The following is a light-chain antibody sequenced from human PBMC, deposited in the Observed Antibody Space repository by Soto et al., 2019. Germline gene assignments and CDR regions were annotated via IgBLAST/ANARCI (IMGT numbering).Light chain of an antibody. CDR3: QQSFNAPVT. CDR2: GAS. J-gene: IGKJ4*01. Sequence: DIQMTQSPSSLSASVGDNVIITCRASQSISTFLNWYQQSPGKAPKLLIYGASSLQSGVPSRFIGSGSGTDFTLSINSLRPEDFATYYCQQSFNAPVTFGGGTKVDIK. CDR1: QSISTF. V-gene: IGKV1-39*01.